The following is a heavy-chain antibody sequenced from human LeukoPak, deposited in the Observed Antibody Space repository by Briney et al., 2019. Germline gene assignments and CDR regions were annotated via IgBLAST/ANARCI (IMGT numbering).Heavy chain of an antibody. CDR3: ARVRNYYDSSGWNADTTYYGMDV. J-gene: IGHJ6*01. D-gene: IGHD3-22*01. CDR1: GYTFTGYY. V-gene: IGHV1-2*02. CDR2: INPNSGST. Sequence: ASVKVSCKASGYTFTGYYMHWVRQAPGQGLEWMGWINPNSGSTNYAQTFPGRVTMTRDKSISTAYMELSRLRSDDTAVYYCARVRNYYDSSGWNADTTYYGMDVWGQGTTVSVSS.